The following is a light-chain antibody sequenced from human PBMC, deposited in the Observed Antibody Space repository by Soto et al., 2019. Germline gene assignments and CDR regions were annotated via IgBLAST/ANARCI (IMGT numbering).Light chain of an antibody. CDR1: QSISSW. V-gene: IGKV1-5*03. CDR3: QQYNSYWT. Sequence: DIQMTQSPSTLSASVGDRVTITCRASQSISSWLAWYQQKPGKAPKLLIYKASSLESGVPSRFSGSGSGTEFTLTISSLQPDDFATYYCQQYNSYWTFGHGTKVAIK. J-gene: IGKJ1*01. CDR2: KAS.